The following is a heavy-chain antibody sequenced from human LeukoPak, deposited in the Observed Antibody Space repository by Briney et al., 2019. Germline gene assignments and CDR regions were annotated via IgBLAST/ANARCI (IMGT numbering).Heavy chain of an antibody. D-gene: IGHD3-16*01. CDR3: VRDDGAYYQHSMDV. CDR1: GYTFSSYG. J-gene: IGHJ6*03. V-gene: IGHV3-33*05. CDR2: ISHDGDYA. Sequence: GGSLRLSCAASGYTFSSYGVHWVRQAPGKGLEWVAMISHDGDYAEYADSVKGRFTISRDNARNSLYLQMDSLRVEDTALYYCVRDDGAYYQHSMDVWGKGTTVTVSS.